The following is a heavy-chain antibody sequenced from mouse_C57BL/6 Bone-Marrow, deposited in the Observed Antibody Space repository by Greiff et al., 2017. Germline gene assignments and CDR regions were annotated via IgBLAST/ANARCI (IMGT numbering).Heavy chain of an antibody. CDR1: GYTFTSYW. CDR3: ARDGTVVAEDWYYAMDY. J-gene: IGHJ4*01. Sequence: QVQLQQPGAELVKPGASVKLSCKASGYTFTSYWMQWVKQRPGQGLEWIGEIDPSDSYTNYNQKFKGKATLTVDTSSSTAYMQLSSLTSEDSAVYYWARDGTVVAEDWYYAMDYWGQGTSVTVSS. V-gene: IGHV1-50*01. CDR2: IDPSDSYT. D-gene: IGHD1-1*01.